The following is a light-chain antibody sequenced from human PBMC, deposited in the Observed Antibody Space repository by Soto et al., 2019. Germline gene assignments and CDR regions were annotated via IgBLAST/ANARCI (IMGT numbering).Light chain of an antibody. J-gene: IGKJ5*01. CDR1: QSVSSY. CDR2: GAS. Sequence: EIVLTQSPATLSLSPGERATLSCRASQSVSSYLAWYQQKPGQAPRLLIYGASSRAAGIPDRFSGGGSGTEFTLTISSLQSEDFVVYYCQQYNSWPPITFGQGTRLEIK. CDR3: QQYNSWPPIT. V-gene: IGKV3D-15*01.